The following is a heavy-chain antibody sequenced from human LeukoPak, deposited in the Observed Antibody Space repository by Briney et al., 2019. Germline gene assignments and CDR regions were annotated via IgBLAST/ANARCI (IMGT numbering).Heavy chain of an antibody. Sequence: ASVKVSCKASGYTFTSYGISWVRQAPGQGLEWMGWISAYNGNTNYSQKLQGRVTMTTDTSTSTAYMELRSLRSDDTAVYYCASLGYSYASDYYYYYGMDVWGQGTTVTVSS. D-gene: IGHD5-18*01. CDR2: ISAYNGNT. V-gene: IGHV1-18*01. CDR1: GYTFTSYG. J-gene: IGHJ6*02. CDR3: ASLGYSYASDYYYYYGMDV.